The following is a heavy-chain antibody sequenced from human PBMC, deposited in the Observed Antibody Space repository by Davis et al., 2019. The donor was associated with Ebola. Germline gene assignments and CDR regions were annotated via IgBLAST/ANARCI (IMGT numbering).Heavy chain of an antibody. Sequence: SETLSLTCIVSGGSIRSYYWSWIRQPPGKGLEWIGFIYDSGGTYYSPSLKSRVAISIDTSKNQVSLNLSSVTATDTAVYYCARGLYYFDYWGQGTLVTVSS. CDR1: GGSIRSYY. V-gene: IGHV4-59*12. CDR3: ARGLYYFDY. CDR2: IYDSGGT. J-gene: IGHJ4*02.